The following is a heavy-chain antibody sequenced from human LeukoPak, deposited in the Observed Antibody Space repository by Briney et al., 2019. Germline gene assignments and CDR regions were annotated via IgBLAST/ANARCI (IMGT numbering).Heavy chain of an antibody. J-gene: IGHJ4*02. D-gene: IGHD6-13*01. Sequence: GGSVRLSCTACGFTFGDYAMRWVRQAPGKGREGVGFIRSKAYGGTTEYAASVKGRFTISRDDSKSIAYLQMNSLKTEDTAVYYCTRTEAIAADYFDYWGQGTLVTVSS. CDR1: GFTFGDYA. CDR3: TRTEAIAADYFDY. CDR2: IRSKAYGGTT. V-gene: IGHV3-49*04.